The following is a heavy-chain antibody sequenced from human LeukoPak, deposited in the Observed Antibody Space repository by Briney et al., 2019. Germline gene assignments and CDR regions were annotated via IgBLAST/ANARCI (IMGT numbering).Heavy chain of an antibody. Sequence: SVKVSCKASGYTFTGYYMHWVRQAPGQGLEWMGGIIPIFGTANYAQKFQGRVTITTDESTSTAYMELSSLRSEDTAVYYCASAAAGLFDPWGQGTLVTVSS. J-gene: IGHJ5*02. V-gene: IGHV1-69*05. CDR1: GYTFTGYY. CDR2: IIPIFGTA. D-gene: IGHD6-13*01. CDR3: ASAAAGLFDP.